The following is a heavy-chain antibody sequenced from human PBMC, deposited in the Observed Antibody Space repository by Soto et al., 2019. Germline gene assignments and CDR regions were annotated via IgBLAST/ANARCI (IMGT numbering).Heavy chain of an antibody. Sequence: QVTLKESGPTLVKPTQTLTLTFTFSGFSLTTSGVGVGWIHQPPGGALECLSVIYWNDNKRYSPSLNNRLTITKDTTKSQVVLTMTNIDLVDTATYFCAHTPSDSSGFYVVSWGQGTLVTVSS. J-gene: IGHJ5*02. D-gene: IGHD3-22*01. CDR2: IYWNDNK. CDR3: AHTPSDSSGFYVVS. V-gene: IGHV2-5*01. CDR1: GFSLTTSGVG.